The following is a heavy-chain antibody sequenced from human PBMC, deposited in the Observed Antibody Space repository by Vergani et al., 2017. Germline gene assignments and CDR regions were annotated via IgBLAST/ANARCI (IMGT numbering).Heavy chain of an antibody. J-gene: IGHJ1*01. D-gene: IGHD2-15*01. V-gene: IGHV3-23*01. CDR3: ARISGGSAPYLHY. CDR1: GFTFSTYA. Sequence: EVQLLESGGGLVQPGGSLRLSCAASGFTFSTYAMTWVRQAPGKGLEWVSTISSDGGSTYYADSVKGRFTISRDNSKNTLSLQMNSLRAEDRGVYYCARISGGSAPYLHYWGQGTLVTVAS. CDR2: ISSDGGST.